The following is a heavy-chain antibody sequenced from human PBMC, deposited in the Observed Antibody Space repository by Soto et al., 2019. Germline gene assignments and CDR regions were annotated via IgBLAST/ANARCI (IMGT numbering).Heavy chain of an antibody. D-gene: IGHD6-6*01. CDR1: GVSISSSSYY. CDR3: ARRGYSSSSTRYYFDY. J-gene: IGHJ4*02. V-gene: IGHV4-39*01. CDR2: IYYSGST. Sequence: PSDTLSLTCTVSGVSISSSSYYWGWIRQPPGKGLEWIGSIYYSGSTYYNPSLKSRVTISVDTSKNQFSLTLSSVTAADTAVYYCARRGYSSSSTRYYFDYWGQGTLVTVSS.